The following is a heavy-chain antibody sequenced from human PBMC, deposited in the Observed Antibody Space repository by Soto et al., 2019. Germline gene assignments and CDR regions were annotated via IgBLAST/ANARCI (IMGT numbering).Heavy chain of an antibody. V-gene: IGHV3-33*01. CDR3: ARDRVHCSGGSCSGGFDH. CDR2: IWYDGSNK. D-gene: IGHD2-15*01. Sequence: QVQLVESGGGVVQPGRSLRLSCAASGFTFSSYSLHWVRQAPGKGLEWVAVIWYDGSNKYYADSVKGRFTISRDNSENTLYLQMNSLRVENTAVYYCARDRVHCSGGSCSGGFDHWGQGTLVTVSS. J-gene: IGHJ4*02. CDR1: GFTFSSYS.